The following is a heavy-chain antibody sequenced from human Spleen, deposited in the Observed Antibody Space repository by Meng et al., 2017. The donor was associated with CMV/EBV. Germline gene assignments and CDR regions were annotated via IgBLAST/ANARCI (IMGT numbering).Heavy chain of an antibody. CDR1: DGFTTSDDYY. CDR2: IHYSGTT. J-gene: IGHJ4*02. V-gene: IGHV4-30-4*01. D-gene: IGHD5-12*01. CDR3: ARDSPGGYGYFDS. Sequence: QVQLQESGPGLVKPSXXLSLTCXVSDGFTTSDDYYWSWIRQPPGKGLEWIGYIHYSGTTYYNPSLKSRIAISLDTSKNQFSLNLNSVTAADAAVYYCARDSPGGYGYFDSWGQGTLVTVSS.